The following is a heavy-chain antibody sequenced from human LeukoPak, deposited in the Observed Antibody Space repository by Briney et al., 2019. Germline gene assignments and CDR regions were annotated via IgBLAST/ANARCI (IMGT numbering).Heavy chain of an antibody. CDR2: IYHSGSGST. CDR1: GGSISSGGHS. Sequence: SETLSLTCTVSGGSISSGGHSWSWIRQPPGKGLEWIGYIYHSGSGSTYYNPSLKSRVTISIDKSKNQFSLKLSSVTAADTAVYYCTEFYFDRSGYADYWGQGTLVTVSS. J-gene: IGHJ4*02. CDR3: TEFYFDRSGYADY. D-gene: IGHD3-22*01. V-gene: IGHV4-30-2*01.